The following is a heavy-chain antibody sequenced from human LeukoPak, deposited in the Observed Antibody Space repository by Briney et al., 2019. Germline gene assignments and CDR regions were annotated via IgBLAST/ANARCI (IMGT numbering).Heavy chain of an antibody. V-gene: IGHV3-23*01. D-gene: IGHD3-9*01. CDR2: ISGSGGST. CDR3: AKAPILTGYLAYFDY. Sequence: GGSLRLSCAASGFTFSSYAMSWVRQAPGKGLEWVSAISGSGGSTYYADSVKGRFTISRDNSKNTPYLQMNSLRAEDTAVYYCAKAPILTGYLAYFDYWGQGTLVTVSS. J-gene: IGHJ4*02. CDR1: GFTFSSYA.